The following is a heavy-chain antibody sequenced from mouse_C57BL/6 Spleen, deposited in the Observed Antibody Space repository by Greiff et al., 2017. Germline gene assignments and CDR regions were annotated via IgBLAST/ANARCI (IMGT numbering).Heavy chain of an antibody. J-gene: IGHJ1*03. CDR2: ISDGGSYT. CDR1: GFTFSSYA. Sequence: DVKLQESGGGLVKPGGSLKLSCAASGFTFSSYAMSWVRQTPEKRLEWVATISDGGSYTYYPDNVKGRFTISRDNAKNNLYLQMSHLKSEDTAMYYCASIYDGYYGWYFDVWGTGTTVTVSS. V-gene: IGHV5-4*03. CDR3: ASIYDGYYGWYFDV. D-gene: IGHD2-3*01.